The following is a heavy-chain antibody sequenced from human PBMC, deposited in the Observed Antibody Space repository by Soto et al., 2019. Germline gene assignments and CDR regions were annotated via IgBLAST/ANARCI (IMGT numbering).Heavy chain of an antibody. J-gene: IGHJ4*02. V-gene: IGHV1-69*06. CDR1: GGTFNSYL. CDR2: IIPAFGTA. Sequence: QVQLVQSGAEVKNPGSSVKVSCNTSGGTFNSYLIDWVRQAPGQGLEWMGGIIPAFGTAKYAQKFQGRVTITADKSTITAYMELRTLTSDDTAVYYCARGLDQPPVGLYFDTWGQGTLVTVSS. D-gene: IGHD2-2*01. CDR3: ARGLDQPPVGLYFDT.